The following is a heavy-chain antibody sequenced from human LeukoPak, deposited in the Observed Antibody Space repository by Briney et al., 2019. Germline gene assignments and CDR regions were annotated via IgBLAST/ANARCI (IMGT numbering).Heavy chain of an antibody. CDR3: ARDTAVRKANWFDP. J-gene: IGHJ5*02. V-gene: IGHV4-59*12. CDR2: IYYSGST. CDR1: GGSISSYY. Sequence: PSETLSLTCTVSGGSISSYYWSWIRQPPGKGLEWIGYIYYSGSTNYNPSLKSRVTISVDTSKNQFSLKLSSVTAADTAVYYCARDTAVRKANWFDPWGQGTLVTVSS. D-gene: IGHD4-23*01.